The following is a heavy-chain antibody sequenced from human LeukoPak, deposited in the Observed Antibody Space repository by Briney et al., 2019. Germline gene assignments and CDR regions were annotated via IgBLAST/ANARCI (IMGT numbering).Heavy chain of an antibody. CDR3: ASPGGSSWYWIVY. J-gene: IGHJ4*02. CDR2: IYPGDSDT. Sequence: GESLKISCKGSGYGFTSYWIGWVRQLPGKGLEWMGIIYPGDSDTRYSPSFQGPVTISADKSISTAYLQWSSLKASDTAMYYCASPGGSSWYWIVYWGQGTLVTVSS. CDR1: GYGFTSYW. V-gene: IGHV5-51*01. D-gene: IGHD6-13*01.